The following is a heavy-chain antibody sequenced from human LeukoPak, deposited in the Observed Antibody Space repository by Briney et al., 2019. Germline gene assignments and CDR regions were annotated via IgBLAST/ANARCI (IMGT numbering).Heavy chain of an antibody. CDR3: ARVRGVRFDY. D-gene: IGHD3-10*01. J-gene: IGHJ4*02. Sequence: PGGSLRLSCAASGFNSYWMSWVRQAPGKGLEWVANIKQDGSEKYYVDSVKGRFTISRDNAKNSLYLQMNSLRAEDTAVYYCARVRGVRFDYWGQGTLVTVSS. CDR2: IKQDGSEK. CDR1: GFNSYW. V-gene: IGHV3-7*01.